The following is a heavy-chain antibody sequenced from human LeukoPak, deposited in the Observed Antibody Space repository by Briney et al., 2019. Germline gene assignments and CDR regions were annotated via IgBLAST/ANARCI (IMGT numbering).Heavy chain of an antibody. CDR2: ISSSGSTI. CDR3: ARGPLHVVVPAATWFDP. J-gene: IGHJ5*02. D-gene: IGHD2-2*01. Sequence: GGSLRLSCAASGFTFSTYEMNWVRQAPGKGLEWVSYISSSGSTIYYADSVKGRFTISRDNAKNSLYLQMNSLRAEDTAVYYCARGPLHVVVPAATWFDPWGQGILVTVTS. V-gene: IGHV3-48*03. CDR1: GFTFSTYE.